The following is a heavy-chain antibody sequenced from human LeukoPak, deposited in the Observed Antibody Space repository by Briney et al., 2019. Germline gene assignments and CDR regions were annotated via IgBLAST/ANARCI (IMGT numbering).Heavy chain of an antibody. Sequence: PGRSLRLSCAASGFTFDDYAMHWVRQAPGKGLEWVSGISWNSGSIGYADSVKGRFTISRDNAKNSLYLQMNSLRAEDTAVYYCAKGGGLYSSGWFDYWGQGTLVTVSS. CDR3: AKGGGLYSSGWFDY. CDR2: ISWNSGSI. D-gene: IGHD6-19*01. V-gene: IGHV3-9*01. J-gene: IGHJ4*02. CDR1: GFTFDDYA.